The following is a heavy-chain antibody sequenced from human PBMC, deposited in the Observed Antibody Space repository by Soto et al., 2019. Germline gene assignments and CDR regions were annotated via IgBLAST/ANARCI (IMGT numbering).Heavy chain of an antibody. V-gene: IGHV1-3*01. J-gene: IGHJ4*02. CDR3: ARDRSPYYYGSGSYCPDPFDY. D-gene: IGHD3-10*01. CDR1: GYSFTTYA. CDR2: INVGNGNK. Sequence: QVQLVQSGAEVKKPGASVKVSCKASGYSFTTYAIHWVRQAPGQRLEWMGWINVGNGNKKYSQKFQGRVTITRDTSASTAQMELSSLRSEDTAVYYCARDRSPYYYGSGSYCPDPFDYWGQGTLVTVSS.